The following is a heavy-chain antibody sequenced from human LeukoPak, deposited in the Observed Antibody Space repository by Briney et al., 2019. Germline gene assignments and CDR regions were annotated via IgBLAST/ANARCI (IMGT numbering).Heavy chain of an antibody. CDR1: GFTFSNYA. J-gene: IGHJ4*02. V-gene: IGHV3-23*01. Sequence: GGSLRLSCVASGFTFSNYAMNWVRQAPGKGLEWVSGVSGGGSSTYYADSVKGRFTISRDNSKNTVYLQMNSLRAEDTAVYYCAKAGSGWYAPYWGQGTLVTVSS. CDR3: AKAGSGWYAPY. CDR2: VSGGGSST. D-gene: IGHD6-19*01.